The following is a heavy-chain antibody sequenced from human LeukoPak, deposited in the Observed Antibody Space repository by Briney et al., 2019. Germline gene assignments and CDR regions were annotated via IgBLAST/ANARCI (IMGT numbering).Heavy chain of an antibody. Sequence: GGSLRLSCAASGFTFSSYAMSWVRKAPGKGLDWVSAISGSGGSTYYADSAKGRFTISRDNSKNTLYLQMHSLRAEDTAIYYCAKDRRLPWDYFDSWGQGTQVTVSS. CDR1: GFTFSSYA. V-gene: IGHV3-23*01. CDR2: ISGSGGST. D-gene: IGHD5-12*01. J-gene: IGHJ4*02. CDR3: AKDRRLPWDYFDS.